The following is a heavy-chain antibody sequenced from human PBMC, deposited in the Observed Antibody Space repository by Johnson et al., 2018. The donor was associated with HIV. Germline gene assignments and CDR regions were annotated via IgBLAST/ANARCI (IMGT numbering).Heavy chain of an antibody. Sequence: VQVVESGGDVVRPGGSLRLSCAGSGFIFDDYGMRWVRQPPGKGLEWVSGINWNGGSVGYADSVTGRFILSRDNANNSMYLQMNSLSAEDTALYYCARQHYYDSSGQGGGLDIWGQGTMVTVSS. V-gene: IGHV3-20*04. CDR2: INWNGGSV. CDR1: GFIFDDYG. J-gene: IGHJ3*02. CDR3: ARQHYYDSSGQGGGLDI. D-gene: IGHD3-22*01.